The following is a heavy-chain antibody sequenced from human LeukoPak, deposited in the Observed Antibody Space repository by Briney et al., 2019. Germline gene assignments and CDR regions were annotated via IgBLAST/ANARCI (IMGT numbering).Heavy chain of an antibody. Sequence: GGSLRPSCAASGFLFSRYWMSWVRQAPGKGLEWVANIKEDGSEKYYVESMKGRFTISRDDVKNSLYLQINSLRAEDTAVYYCARDSFETDIDYWGQGTLVTASS. J-gene: IGHJ4*02. CDR3: ARDSFETDIDY. D-gene: IGHD1-14*01. CDR2: IKEDGSEK. CDR1: GFLFSRYW. V-gene: IGHV3-7*01.